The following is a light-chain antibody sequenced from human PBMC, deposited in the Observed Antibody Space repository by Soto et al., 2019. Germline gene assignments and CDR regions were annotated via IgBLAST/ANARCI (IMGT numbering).Light chain of an antibody. CDR3: QLSISTPYI. Sequence: DIQMTQSPSSLAASVGDRVTITCRASQSIGNYLNWYQQKIGKAPKLLIYPASSLQSGVPSRFSGSGSGTDCTLAISSLQPEDFATYFCQLSISTPYIFGQGTKLEIK. J-gene: IGKJ2*01. CDR1: QSIGNY. CDR2: PAS. V-gene: IGKV1-39*01.